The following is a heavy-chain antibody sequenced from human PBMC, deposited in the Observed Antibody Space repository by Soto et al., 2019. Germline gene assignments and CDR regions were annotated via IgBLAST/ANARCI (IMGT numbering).Heavy chain of an antibody. D-gene: IGHD4-17*01. V-gene: IGHV3-23*01. CDR2: ISGSGGST. CDR3: AKVEGSGDYARCVY. CDR1: GFTFTNYA. J-gene: IGHJ4*02. Sequence: GGSLRRSCAASGFTFTNYAMNWVRHAPGKGLEWGSAISGSGGSTYFADSVKGRFTISRDNSKNTLYLQMNSLRVDDTAVYYCAKVEGSGDYARCVYWGQGTLVTVSS.